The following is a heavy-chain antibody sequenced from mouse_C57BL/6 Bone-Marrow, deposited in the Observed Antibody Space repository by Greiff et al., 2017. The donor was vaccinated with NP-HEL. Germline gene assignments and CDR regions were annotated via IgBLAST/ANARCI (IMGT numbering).Heavy chain of an antibody. CDR2: IRLKSDNYAT. D-gene: IGHD2-2*01. CDR1: GFTFSNYW. J-gene: IGHJ3*01. Sequence: EVKVEESGGGLVQPGGSMKLSCVASGFTFSNYWMNWVRQSPEKGLEWVAQIRLKSDNYATHYAESVKGRFTISRDDSKSSVYLQMNNLRAEDTGIYYCAGEVTTESAWFAYWGQGTLVTVSA. V-gene: IGHV6-3*01. CDR3: AGEVTTESAWFAY.